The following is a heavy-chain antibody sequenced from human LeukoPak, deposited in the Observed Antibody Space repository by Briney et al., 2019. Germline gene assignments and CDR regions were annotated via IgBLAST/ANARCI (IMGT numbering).Heavy chain of an antibody. CDR1: GFTFSTYA. CDR3: AKDNADYPIYYFDS. D-gene: IGHD3-16*01. V-gene: IGHV3-23*01. Sequence: GGSLRLSCAASGFTFSTYAMSWVRQAPGKGLEWVSGISASGGGKFYADSVKGRFTISRDKSKSTVSLQMNSVRAEDAAVYYCAKDNADYPIYYFDSWGQGILVTVSS. J-gene: IGHJ4*02. CDR2: ISASGGGK.